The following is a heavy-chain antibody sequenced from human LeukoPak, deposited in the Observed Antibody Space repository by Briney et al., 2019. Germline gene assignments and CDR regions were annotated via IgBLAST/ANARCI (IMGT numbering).Heavy chain of an antibody. CDR1: GFTFSSYA. CDR2: ISYDGSNK. D-gene: IGHD4-17*01. J-gene: IGHJ4*02. V-gene: IGHV3-30-3*01. CDR3: ARALVLERLDYGGNCY. Sequence: GGSLRLSCAASGFTFSSYAMHWVRQAPGKGLEWVAVISYDGSNKYYADSVKGRFTISRDNAKNSLYLQMNSLRAEDTAVYYCARALVLERLDYGGNCYWGQGTLVTVSS.